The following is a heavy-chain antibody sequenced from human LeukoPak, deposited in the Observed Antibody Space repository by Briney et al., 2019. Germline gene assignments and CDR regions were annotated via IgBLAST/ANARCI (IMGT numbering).Heavy chain of an antibody. Sequence: ASVKVSCKASGGTFSTFAISWVRQAPGQGLEWMGGIIPIFGTTNYAQKFQGRVTITADESTSTAYMELSSLRSKDTAVYYCARVVRVVPAAMAFDYWGQGTLVTVSS. CDR2: IIPIFGTT. D-gene: IGHD2-2*01. J-gene: IGHJ4*02. CDR1: GGTFSTFA. CDR3: ARVVRVVPAAMAFDY. V-gene: IGHV1-69*13.